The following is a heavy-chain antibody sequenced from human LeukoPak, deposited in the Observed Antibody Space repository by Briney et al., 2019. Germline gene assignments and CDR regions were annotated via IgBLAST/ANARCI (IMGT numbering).Heavy chain of an antibody. J-gene: IGHJ4*02. CDR2: ISYDGSNK. D-gene: IGHD6-13*01. V-gene: IGHV3-30*04. CDR1: GFTFSSYA. Sequence: GGSLRLSCAASGFTFSSYAMHWVRQAPGKGLEWVAVISYDGSNKYYADSVKGRFTISRDDSKSIAYLQMNSLKTEDTAVYYCTRDSGSSWYSSNFDYWGQGTLVTVSS. CDR3: TRDSGSSWYSSNFDY.